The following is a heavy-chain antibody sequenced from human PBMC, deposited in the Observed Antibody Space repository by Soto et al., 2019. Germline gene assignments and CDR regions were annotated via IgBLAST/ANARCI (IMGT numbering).Heavy chain of an antibody. V-gene: IGHV1-3*04. CDR3: ARGPQDSYGMDV. J-gene: IGHJ6*02. CDR2: INTGTAST. Sequence: QVHLVQSGAEVKKPGASVKVSCKASGYSFSGYTIHCVRRAPGQPPEWMARINTGTASTEYSQKFQGRVTITRDTSATTAYMDLSSLRSEDTAVYSCARGPQDSYGMDVWGQGTTVTVS. CDR1: GYSFSGYT.